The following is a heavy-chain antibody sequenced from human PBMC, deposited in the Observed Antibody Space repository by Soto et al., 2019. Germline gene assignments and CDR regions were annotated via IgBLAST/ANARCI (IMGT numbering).Heavy chain of an antibody. J-gene: IGHJ6*02. D-gene: IGHD3-3*01. V-gene: IGHV1-2*04. CDR2: INPNSGGT. CDR1: GYTFTGYY. CDR3: ARGPRDDFWSGYSYYYYYGMDV. Sequence: QVQLVQSGAEVKKPGASVKVSCKASGYTFTGYYMHWVRQVPGQGLEWMGWINPNSGGTNYAQKFQGWVTMTRDTSISTAYMELSRLRSDDTAVYYCARGPRDDFWSGYSYYYYYGMDVWGQGTTVTVSS.